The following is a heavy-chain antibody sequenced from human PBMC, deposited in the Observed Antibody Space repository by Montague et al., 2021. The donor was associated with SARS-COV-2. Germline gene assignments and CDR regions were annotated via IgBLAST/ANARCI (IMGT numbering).Heavy chain of an antibody. CDR1: GGSFSGYY. D-gene: IGHD5-24*01. Sequence: SETLSLTCAVYGGSFSGYYWSWIRQPPGKGLEWIGEINHSGSTNYNPSLKSRVTISVDTSKNQFSLKLSSMTAADTAVYYCARVNKRWLQYPSNYYGMDVWGQGTTVTVSS. J-gene: IGHJ6*02. V-gene: IGHV4-34*01. CDR3: ARVNKRWLQYPSNYYGMDV. CDR2: INHSGST.